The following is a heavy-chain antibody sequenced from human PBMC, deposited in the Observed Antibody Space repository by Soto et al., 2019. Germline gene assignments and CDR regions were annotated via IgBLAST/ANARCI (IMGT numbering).Heavy chain of an antibody. CDR1: GFTFRSYD. Sequence: GSLRLSCAAPGFTFRSYDMHWVRQATGPGLEWVSAIGTAGDTYYPGSVKGRFTISRENAKNSLYLQMNSLRAEDTAVYYCARAVVVIGDYYYYGMDVWGQGTTVTVSS. D-gene: IGHD3-22*01. CDR3: ARAVVVIGDYYYYGMDV. V-gene: IGHV3-13*01. J-gene: IGHJ6*02. CDR2: IGTAGDT.